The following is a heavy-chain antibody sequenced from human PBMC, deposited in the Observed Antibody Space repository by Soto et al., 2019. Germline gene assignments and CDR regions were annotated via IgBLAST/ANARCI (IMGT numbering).Heavy chain of an antibody. CDR1: GGSISSSSYY. CDR3: ERLARDYSDSSGYYYWYFDL. V-gene: IGHV4-39*01. CDR2: IYYSGST. D-gene: IGHD3-22*01. Sequence: QLQLQESGPGLVKPSETLSLTCTVSGGSISSSSYYWGWIRQPPGKGLEWIGSIYYSGSTYYNQSLKSWVTISVATAKHQFSLKLSSVTAADTAVYYCERLARDYSDSSGYYYWYFDLWGRGTQVTVSS. J-gene: IGHJ2*01.